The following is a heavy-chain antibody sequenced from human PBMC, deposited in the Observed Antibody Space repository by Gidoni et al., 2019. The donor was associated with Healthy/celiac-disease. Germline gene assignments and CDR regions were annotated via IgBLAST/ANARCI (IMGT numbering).Heavy chain of an antibody. CDR2: IYSGGST. J-gene: IGHJ4*02. Sequence: EVQLVESGGGLVQPGGSLRLSCAASGFTVSSNYMSWVRQAPGKGLEWVSVIYSGGSTYYADSVKGRFTISRDNSKNTLYLQMNSLRAEDTAVYYCAREDDFWSAQSGYWGQGTLVTVSS. CDR3: AREDDFWSAQSGY. CDR1: GFTVSSNY. D-gene: IGHD3-3*01. V-gene: IGHV3-66*01.